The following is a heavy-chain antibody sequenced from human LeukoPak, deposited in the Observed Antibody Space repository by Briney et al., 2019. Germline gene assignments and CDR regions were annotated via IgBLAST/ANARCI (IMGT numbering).Heavy chain of an antibody. CDR1: GLTFSTYA. D-gene: IGHD5-18*01. J-gene: IGHJ4*02. CDR2: ISGSGDST. CDR3: AKEKLGYSYATD. V-gene: IGHV3-23*01. Sequence: GSLRLSCAASGLTFSTYAMSWVRQAPGKGLEWVSAISGSGDSTYYADSVKGRFTISRDNSKNTLYLQMNSLRAEDTAVYYCAKEKLGYSYATDWGQGTLVTVSS.